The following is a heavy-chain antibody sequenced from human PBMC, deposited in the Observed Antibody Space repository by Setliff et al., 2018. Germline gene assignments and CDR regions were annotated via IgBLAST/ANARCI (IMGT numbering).Heavy chain of an antibody. Sequence: LKISCAASGFTFSGFWMNWVRQAPGKGLEWVANINEDGTEINYVDSVKGRFTISRDNVKNSLFLQMNSLRVEDTAVYYCARDLRGILSLHDSDYWGQGTVVTVSS. CDR1: GFTFSGFW. CDR2: INEDGTEI. V-gene: IGHV3-7*03. D-gene: IGHD3-16*01. J-gene: IGHJ4*02. CDR3: ARDLRGILSLHDSDY.